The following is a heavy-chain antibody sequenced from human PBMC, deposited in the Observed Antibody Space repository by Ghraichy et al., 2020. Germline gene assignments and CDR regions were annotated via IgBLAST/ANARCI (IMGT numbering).Heavy chain of an antibody. D-gene: IGHD2-15*01. V-gene: IGHV4-59*11. CDR2: IYYSGAT. Sequence: SETLSLTCTVSGFSISSHYWSWIRQSPGKTLEWIGYIYYSGATNYKPSLKSRVTMSIDTSKNQFSLKLSSVTAADTAVYYCAREGPFCSGGRCNKYFDYWGQGTLVTVSS. CDR3: AREGPFCSGGRCNKYFDY. CDR1: GFSISSHY. J-gene: IGHJ4*02.